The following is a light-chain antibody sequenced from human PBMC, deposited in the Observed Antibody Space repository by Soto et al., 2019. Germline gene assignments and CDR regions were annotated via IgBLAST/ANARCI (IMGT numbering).Light chain of an antibody. Sequence: EIVMTQSPATLSVSPGERATLSCRASQSVNINLAWYQQKPGQAPRLLIYGASSRATGIPDRFSGSGSGTDFTLTISRVEPEDVAVYYCQQYGGSTRTFGQGTKVDIK. CDR3: QQYGGSTRT. V-gene: IGKV3-20*01. CDR1: QSVNIN. J-gene: IGKJ1*01. CDR2: GAS.